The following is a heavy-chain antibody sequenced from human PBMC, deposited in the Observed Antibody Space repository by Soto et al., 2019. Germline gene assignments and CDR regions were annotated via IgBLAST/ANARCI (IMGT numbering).Heavy chain of an antibody. CDR1: GYTFTSYG. D-gene: IGHD4-17*01. CDR3: ARADYGGNSLWFAP. V-gene: IGHV1-18*01. CDR2: ISAYNGNT. Sequence: ASVKVSCKASGYTFTSYGISWVRQAPGQGLEWMGWISAYNGNTNYAQKLQGRVTMTTDTSTSTAYMELRSLRSDDTAVYYCARADYGGNSLWFAPWGQGTLVTVSS. J-gene: IGHJ5*02.